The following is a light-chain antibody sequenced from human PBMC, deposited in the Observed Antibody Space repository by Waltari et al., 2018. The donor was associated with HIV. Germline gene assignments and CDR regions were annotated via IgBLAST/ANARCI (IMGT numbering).Light chain of an antibody. Sequence: DIQMSQSPSNVSAFVRGTVTITCRQRQDISTSLAWYQIKLGRAPKLLIYSAFRVETGVASRFGGSGSGTEFTLTITSLQPEDFATYYCQQADSFPHTFGGGTRVAMK. CDR2: SAF. CDR1: QDISTS. V-gene: IGKV1-12*01. CDR3: QQADSFPHT. J-gene: IGKJ4*02.